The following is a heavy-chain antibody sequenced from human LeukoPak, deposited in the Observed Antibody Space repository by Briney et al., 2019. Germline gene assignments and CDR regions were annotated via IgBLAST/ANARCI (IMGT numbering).Heavy chain of an antibody. Sequence: PSQTLSLTCTVSGGSISSGDYYWSWIRQPPGKGLEWIGYIHYSGSTYYNPSLKSRVTISVDTSKNQFSLKLSSVTAADTAVYYCARAPVTLPPLAFDIWGQGTMVTDSS. CDR2: IHYSGST. CDR1: GGSISSGDYY. D-gene: IGHD2-21*02. J-gene: IGHJ3*02. CDR3: ARAPVTLPPLAFDI. V-gene: IGHV4-30-4*01.